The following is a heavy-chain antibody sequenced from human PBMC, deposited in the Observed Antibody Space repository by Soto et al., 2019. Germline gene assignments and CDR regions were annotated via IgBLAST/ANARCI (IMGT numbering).Heavy chain of an antibody. Sequence: ASVKVSCKASGYTFTSYAMHWVRQAPGQRLKWMGWINAGNGNTKYSQKFQGRVTITRDTSASTAYMELSSLRSEDTVVYYCARDRKYSSALPFDPWGQGTLVTVSS. V-gene: IGHV1-3*01. CDR1: GYTFTSYA. D-gene: IGHD6-19*01. CDR2: INAGNGNT. CDR3: ARDRKYSSALPFDP. J-gene: IGHJ5*02.